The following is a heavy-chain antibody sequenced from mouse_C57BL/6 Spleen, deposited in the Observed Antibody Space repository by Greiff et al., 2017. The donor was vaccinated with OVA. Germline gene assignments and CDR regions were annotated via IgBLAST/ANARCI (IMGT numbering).Heavy chain of an antibody. Sequence: QVQLKQPGAELVKPGASVKMSCKASGYTFTSYWLTWVKQRPGQGLEWIGDIYPGSGSTNYNEKFKSKATLTVDTSSSTAYMQLSSLTSEDSAVYYCARRVYYCDYWGQGTTLTVSS. V-gene: IGHV1-55*01. CDR1: GYTFTSYW. J-gene: IGHJ2*01. CDR3: ARRVYYCDY. CDR2: IYPGSGST.